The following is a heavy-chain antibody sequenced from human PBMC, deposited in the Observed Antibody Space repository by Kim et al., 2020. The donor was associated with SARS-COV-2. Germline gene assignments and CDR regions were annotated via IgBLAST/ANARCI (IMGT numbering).Heavy chain of an antibody. V-gene: IGHV3-48*03. J-gene: IGHJ3*02. CDR3: AVTEYSSSSDAFDI. CDR1: GFTFSSYE. D-gene: IGHD6-6*01. Sequence: GGSLRLSCTASGFTFSSYEMNWVRQAPVKGLEWVSYISSSGSTIYYADSVKGRFTISRDNAKNSLYLQMNSLRAEDTAVYYCAVTEYSSSSDAFDIWGQGTMVTVSS. CDR2: ISSSGSTI.